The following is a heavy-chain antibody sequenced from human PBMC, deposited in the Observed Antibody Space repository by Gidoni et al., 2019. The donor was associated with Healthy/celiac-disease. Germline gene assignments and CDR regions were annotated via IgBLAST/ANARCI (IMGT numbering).Heavy chain of an antibody. CDR3: ARDGWGSIAAAGTGYYFDY. CDR1: GFPFSSYA. CDR2: ISYDGSNK. J-gene: IGHJ4*02. V-gene: IGHV3-30*04. D-gene: IGHD6-13*01. Sequence: QVQLVESGVGVVQPGRSLRLSCAASGFPFSSYAMHWVRQAPGKGLEWGAVISYDGSNKYYADSVKGRFTISRDNSKNTLYLQMNSLRAEDTAVYYCARDGWGSIAAAGTGYYFDYWGQGTLVTVSS.